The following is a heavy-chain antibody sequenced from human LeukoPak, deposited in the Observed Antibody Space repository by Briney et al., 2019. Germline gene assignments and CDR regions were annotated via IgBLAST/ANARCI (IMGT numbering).Heavy chain of an antibody. D-gene: IGHD3-22*01. CDR3: AKEGRLDYYDSSGYYSNWFDP. Sequence: SQTLSLTCAISGDSVSSNSAAWNWTRQSPSRGLEWLGRTYYRSKWYNDYAVSVKSRITINPDTSKNQFSLQLNSVTPEDTAVYYCAKEGRLDYYDSSGYYSNWFDPWGQGTLVTVSS. CDR2: TYYRSKWYN. V-gene: IGHV6-1*01. CDR1: GDSVSSNSAA. J-gene: IGHJ5*02.